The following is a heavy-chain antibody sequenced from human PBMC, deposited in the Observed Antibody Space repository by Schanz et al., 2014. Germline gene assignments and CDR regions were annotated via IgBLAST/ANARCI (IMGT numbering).Heavy chain of an antibody. J-gene: IGHJ3*02. CDR1: GGTFSSST. Sequence: QVQLVQSGAEVKKPGSSVKVSCKASGGTFSSSTLTWVRQAPGQGLEWMGRIIPILDKTNYAKKFEDRCTMTRGASTTTVYKELSSLRSDDAAMEYCVTEKRMEGDRWANCFDIWGQGTWVTVSS. V-gene: IGHV1-69*08. CDR2: IIPILDKT. CDR3: VTEKRMEGDRWANCFDI. D-gene: IGHD2-21*01.